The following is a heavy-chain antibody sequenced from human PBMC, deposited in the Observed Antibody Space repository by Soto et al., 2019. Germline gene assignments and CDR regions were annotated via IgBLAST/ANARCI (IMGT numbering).Heavy chain of an antibody. CDR2: SYNSGST. J-gene: IGHJ4*02. CDR3: ARGQYYYDSSGYLNPSYYFDY. D-gene: IGHD3-22*01. CDR1: GGSISSYY. V-gene: IGHV4-59*01. Sequence: QVQLQESGPGLVKPSETLSLTCTVSGGSISSYYWSWIRQPPGKGLEWIGYSYNSGSTNYNPSLKSRVTISVDTAKNQFSLKLGSVTAADTAVYYCARGQYYYDSSGYLNPSYYFDYWGQGTLGTVSS.